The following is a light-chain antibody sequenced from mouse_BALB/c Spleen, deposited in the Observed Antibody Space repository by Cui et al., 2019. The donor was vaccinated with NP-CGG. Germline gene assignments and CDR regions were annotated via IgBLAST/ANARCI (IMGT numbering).Light chain of an antibody. V-gene: IGLV1*01. CDR3: ALWYSNHWV. CDR2: GTK. CDR1: TGAVTTSNY. Sequence: QAVVTKESALTTSPGETVTLTCRSNTGAVTTSNYANWVQEKPDHLFTGLIDGTKNRAPGVPARFSGSLIGDKAALTITGAQTEDEAIYFCALWYSNHWVFGGGTKLTVL. J-gene: IGLJ1*01.